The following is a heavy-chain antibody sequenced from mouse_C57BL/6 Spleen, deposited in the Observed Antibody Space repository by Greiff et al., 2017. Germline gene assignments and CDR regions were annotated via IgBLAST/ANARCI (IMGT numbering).Heavy chain of an antibody. D-gene: IGHD2-4*01. V-gene: IGHV1-80*01. CDR3: ARGGLPLYYAMDY. CDR2: IYPGDGDT. J-gene: IGHJ4*01. Sequence: VQLQQSGAELVKPGASVKISCKASGYAFSSYWMNWVKQRPGKGLEWIGQIYPGDGDTNYNGKFKGKATLTADKSARTAYMQRSSLTSEDSAVYFCARGGLPLYYAMDYWGQGTSVTVSS. CDR1: GYAFSSYW.